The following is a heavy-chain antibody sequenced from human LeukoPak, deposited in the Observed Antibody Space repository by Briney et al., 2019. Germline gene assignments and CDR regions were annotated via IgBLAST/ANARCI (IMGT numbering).Heavy chain of an antibody. CDR3: AKGYDSSGYFPDY. CDR2: ISGSGGST. J-gene: IGHJ4*02. D-gene: IGHD3-22*01. V-gene: IGHV3-23*01. Sequence: GGSLRLSCAASGCTFSTYAMTWVRQAPGEGLEWVSGISGSGGSTYYTDSVKGRFTISRDNSKNTLYLQMNSLRAEDTAVYYCAKGYDSSGYFPDYWGQGTLVTVSS. CDR1: GCTFSTYA.